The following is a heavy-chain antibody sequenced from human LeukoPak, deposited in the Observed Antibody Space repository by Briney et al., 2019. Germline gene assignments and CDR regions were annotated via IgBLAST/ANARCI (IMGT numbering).Heavy chain of an antibody. Sequence: ASVKVSCKASGYTFTSYGISWVRQAPGQGLEWMGWISAYNGNTNYAQKFQGRVTMTKDTSTSIASMELRSLRSDDAAVYYCARDHAAGWELPLNWFDPWGQGTLVTVSS. CDR1: GYTFTSYG. CDR2: ISAYNGNT. V-gene: IGHV1-18*01. J-gene: IGHJ5*02. CDR3: ARDHAAGWELPLNWFDP. D-gene: IGHD1-26*01.